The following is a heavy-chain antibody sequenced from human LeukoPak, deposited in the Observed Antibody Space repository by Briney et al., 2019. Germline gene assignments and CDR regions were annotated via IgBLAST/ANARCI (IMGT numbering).Heavy chain of an antibody. Sequence: SETLSLTCTVSRGSIVGYSWTWIRQPAGKGLQWIVHFLSGGTTNYNPSLKSRVTISLDKSKNHVSLMLTSVTAADTAVYFCAMTQYTDVDLDDYYMGVWGKGTAVTVSS. CDR3: AMTQYTDVDLDDYYMGV. CDR2: FLSGGTT. D-gene: IGHD3/OR15-3a*01. V-gene: IGHV4-4*07. CDR1: RGSIVGYS. J-gene: IGHJ6*03.